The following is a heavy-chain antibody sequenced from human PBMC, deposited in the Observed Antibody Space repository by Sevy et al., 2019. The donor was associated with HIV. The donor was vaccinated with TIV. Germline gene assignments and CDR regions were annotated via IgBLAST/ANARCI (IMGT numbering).Heavy chain of an antibody. CDR3: TRNGGAFDNGFDP. CDR1: GFTFSSYD. D-gene: IGHD2-8*01. CDR2: ISSSGSSI. V-gene: IGHV3-48*03. J-gene: IGHJ5*02. Sequence: GGSLRLSCTASGFTFSSYDMNWVRQAPGKGLEWVSKISSSGSSIYYADSVNGRFTISRDNAKNSLNLQMNSLRAEYTASYYCTRNGGAFDNGFDPWGQGTLVTVSS.